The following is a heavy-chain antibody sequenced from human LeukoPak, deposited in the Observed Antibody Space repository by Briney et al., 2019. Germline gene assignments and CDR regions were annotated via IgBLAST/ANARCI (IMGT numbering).Heavy chain of an antibody. CDR2: ISGNSGTT. CDR3: AELGITMIGGV. J-gene: IGHJ6*04. D-gene: IGHD3-10*02. Sequence: GGSLRLSCAASGFIFSSYGMSWVRQAPGKGLEWVSGISGNSGTTYYADSVKGRFTISRDNAKNSLYLQMNSLRAEDTAVYYCAELGITMIGGVWGKGTTVTISS. V-gene: IGHV3-23*01. CDR1: GFIFSSYG.